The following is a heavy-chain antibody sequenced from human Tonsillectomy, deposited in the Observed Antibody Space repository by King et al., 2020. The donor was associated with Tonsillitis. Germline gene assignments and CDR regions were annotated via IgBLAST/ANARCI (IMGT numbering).Heavy chain of an antibody. CDR3: ATYSGGYYSDY. V-gene: IGHV3-23*04. CDR2: ISGSGGIT. Sequence: VQLVESGGGLVQPGGSLRLSCAASGFTFSSSAMSWVRQAPGKGLEWVSVISGSGGITYYADSVKGRFTISRDNSKNTLYLQMNSLRAEDTAVYYCATYSGGYYSDYWGQGTLVTVSS. J-gene: IGHJ4*02. D-gene: IGHD2-21*01. CDR1: GFTFSSSA.